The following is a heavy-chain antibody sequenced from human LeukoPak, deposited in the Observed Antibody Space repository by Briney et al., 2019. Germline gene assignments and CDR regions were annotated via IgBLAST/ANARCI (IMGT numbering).Heavy chain of an antibody. D-gene: IGHD3-16*01. CDR1: EYIFNVNY. V-gene: IGHV1-46*02. CDR3: AREQRGGLSANLGGLFASYYTYYYMDV. J-gene: IGHJ6*03. Sequence: ATVKAICTASEYIFNVNYVHCVRQAPGQGLEWMGMINPSDGATTYAQRFQGRVTMTRDMSTTTVYMDQRSLSSEETAVYFRAREQRGGLSANLGGLFASYYTYYYMDVWGRGTTVTVSS. CDR2: INPSDGAT.